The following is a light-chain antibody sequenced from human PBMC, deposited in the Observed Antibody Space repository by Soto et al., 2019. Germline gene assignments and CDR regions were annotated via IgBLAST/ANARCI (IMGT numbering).Light chain of an antibody. V-gene: IGKV1-12*01. J-gene: IGKJ4*01. CDR3: QQANSSPPT. CDR2: AES. CDR1: HGISRW. Sequence: DVRMTQSPSSLSASVRGGVTITCLPRHGISRWLAWYQQKPGKAAKVLIDAESTFQSGVPTRFSGSGSGTDSNPTISSLQPEDFATYNCQQANSSPPTYGGGTKVDIK.